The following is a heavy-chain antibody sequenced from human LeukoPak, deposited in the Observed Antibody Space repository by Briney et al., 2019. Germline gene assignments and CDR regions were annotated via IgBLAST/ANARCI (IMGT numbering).Heavy chain of an antibody. J-gene: IGHJ4*02. CDR3: ARVGSYYGSGIYLDY. D-gene: IGHD3-10*01. V-gene: IGHV4-31*03. Sequence: SETLSLTCTVSDGSISGGGFYWSWIRQHPGKGLEWIGSIYYSGSTYYNPSLKSRVTISVDTSKNQFSLRLSSVTAADTAVYYCARVGSYYGSGIYLDYWGQGTLVTVSS. CDR1: DGSISGGGFY. CDR2: IYYSGST.